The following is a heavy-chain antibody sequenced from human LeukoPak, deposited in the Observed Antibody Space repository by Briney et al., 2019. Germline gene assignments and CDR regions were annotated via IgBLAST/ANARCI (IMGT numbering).Heavy chain of an antibody. Sequence: GSLRLSCTTSGFTFSSYALSWVRQAPGKGLEWVSGIRVSGSTYYPDSVTGRFTISRDNSESTLYLQMSGLRAEDTAIYYCAKGTGDTAYYFDFWGQGVLVTVSS. V-gene: IGHV3-23*01. CDR2: IRVSGST. D-gene: IGHD7-27*01. CDR1: GFTFSSYA. J-gene: IGHJ4*02. CDR3: AKGTGDTAYYFDF.